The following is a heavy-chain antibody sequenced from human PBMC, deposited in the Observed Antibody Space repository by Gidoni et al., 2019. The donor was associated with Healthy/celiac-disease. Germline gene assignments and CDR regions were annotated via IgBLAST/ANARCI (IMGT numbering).Heavy chain of an antibody. CDR1: GFTFRSYA. V-gene: IGHV3-23*01. D-gene: IGHD2-15*01. CDR2: ISGSGGST. CDR3: AKLASRVVAASYFDY. J-gene: IGHJ4*02. Sequence: EVQLLESGGGLVQPGGSLRLSCAASGFTFRSYAMSWVRQAPGKGLEWVSAISGSGGSTYYADAVKGWFTISRDNSKNTLYLQMNSLRDEDTAVYYCAKLASRVVAASYFDYWGQGTLVTVSS.